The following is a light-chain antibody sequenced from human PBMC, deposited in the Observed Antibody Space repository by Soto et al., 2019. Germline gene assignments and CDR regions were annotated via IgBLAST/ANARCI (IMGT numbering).Light chain of an antibody. CDR3: QEYYSTPRT. CDR1: QSVLYSSNNKNY. J-gene: IGKJ1*01. CDR2: WAS. V-gene: IGKV4-1*01. Sequence: DIVMTQSPDSLAVSLGERATINCKSSQSVLYSSNNKNYLAWYQQKPGQPPKLLIYWASTRDSGVPDRFSGSGSGTDFTLTNSSLQDEDEAVYYCQEYYSTPRTCVQGTKVEIK.